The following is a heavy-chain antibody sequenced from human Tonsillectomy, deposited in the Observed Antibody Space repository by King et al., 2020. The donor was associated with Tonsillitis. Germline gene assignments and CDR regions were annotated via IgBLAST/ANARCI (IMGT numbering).Heavy chain of an antibody. CDR1: GFTFSGSA. D-gene: IGHD3-22*01. V-gene: IGHV3-73*01. CDR2: IRSKGNNYAT. J-gene: IGHJ4*02. Sequence: VQLVESGGGLVQPGGSLKLSCAASGFTFSGSAMHWVRQPSGKGLEWIGRIRSKGNNYATVYAASVKGRFTISRDDSNTTAYLQMNSLKTDDTAGYYCTPLTRVREIATDYWGQGTPVTVSS. CDR3: TPLTRVREIATDY.